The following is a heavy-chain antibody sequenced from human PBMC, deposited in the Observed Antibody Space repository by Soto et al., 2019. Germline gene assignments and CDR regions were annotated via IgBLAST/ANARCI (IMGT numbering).Heavy chain of an antibody. CDR2: IYYSGST. CDR3: ARRXGSAFDI. V-gene: IGHV4-59*01. Sequence: SETLSLTCTVSGGSISSYYWSWIRQPPGKGLEWIGYIYYSGSTNYNPSLKSRVTISVDTSKNQFSLKLSSVTAADTAVYYCARRXGSAFDIWGQGTMVTVSS. CDR1: GGSISSYY. J-gene: IGHJ3*02. D-gene: IGHD3-10*01.